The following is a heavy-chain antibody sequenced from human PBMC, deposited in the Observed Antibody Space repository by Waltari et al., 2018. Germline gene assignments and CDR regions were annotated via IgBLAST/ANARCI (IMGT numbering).Heavy chain of an antibody. D-gene: IGHD3-10*01. Sequence: QVQLQESGPGLVKPSETLSLTCPVSGGSIRSHYGSWLRQPPGKGLEWIGYIYYSGSTNYNPALKSRVTISVDTSKNQFSLKLSSVTAADTAVYYCARGSDLTNYRSYYYYYMDVWGKGTTVTVSS. V-gene: IGHV4-59*11. CDR1: GGSIRSHY. CDR3: ARGSDLTNYRSYYYYYMDV. J-gene: IGHJ6*03. CDR2: IYYSGST.